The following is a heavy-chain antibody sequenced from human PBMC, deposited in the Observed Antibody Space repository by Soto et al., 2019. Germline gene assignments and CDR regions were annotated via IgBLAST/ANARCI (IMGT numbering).Heavy chain of an antibody. D-gene: IGHD1-26*01. V-gene: IGHV1-8*01. CDR3: ARGGVGARLVVY. J-gene: IGHJ4*02. CDR2: MNPNSGNT. CDR1: GYTFTRYD. Sequence: QVQLVQSGAEVKKPGASVKVSCKESGYTFTRYDITWVRQATGQGLEWMGWMNPNSGNTGYAQQFQGRVTMTRNTSISTAYMELSSLRSEDTAVYYCARGGVGARLVVYWGKGTLVTFCS.